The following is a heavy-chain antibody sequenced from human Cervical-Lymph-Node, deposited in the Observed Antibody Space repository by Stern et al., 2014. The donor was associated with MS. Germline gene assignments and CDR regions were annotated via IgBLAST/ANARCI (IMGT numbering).Heavy chain of an antibody. CDR2: IKQDGSED. CDR1: VFTFSNHW. Sequence: PLLESVGCLVQPVGSLRLSFAASVFTFSNHWMNLVRPAPGKVLEWVANIKQDGSEDYYVDSVKGRFTISRDNAKNSLYLQMNSLRAEDTAVYYCSRGLQGGFWGQGTLVTVSS. V-gene: IGHV3-7*01. J-gene: IGHJ4*02. D-gene: IGHD6-25*01. CDR3: SRGLQGGF.